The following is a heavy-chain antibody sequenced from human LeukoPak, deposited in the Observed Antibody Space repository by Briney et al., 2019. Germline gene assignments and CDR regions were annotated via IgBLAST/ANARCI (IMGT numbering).Heavy chain of an antibody. J-gene: IGHJ4*02. CDR3: ARDWATVTELDY. D-gene: IGHD4-17*01. CDR2: IYYSGST. Sequence: SETLPLTCTVSGGSISSSSYYWDWIRQPPGKGLEWIGSIYYSGSTYYNPSLKSRVTISVDTSKNQFSLKLSSVTAADTAVYYCARDWATVTELDYWGQGTLVTVSS. V-gene: IGHV4-39*02. CDR1: GGSISSSSYY.